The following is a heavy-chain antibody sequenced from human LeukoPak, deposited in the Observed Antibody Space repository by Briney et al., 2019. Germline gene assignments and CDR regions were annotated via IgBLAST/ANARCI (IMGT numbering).Heavy chain of an antibody. J-gene: IGHJ6*03. CDR2: ISGSGGST. V-gene: IGHV3-23*01. Sequence: GGSLRLSCAASGLTFSSYAMSWVRQAPGKGLEWVSAISGSGGSTYYADSVKGRFTISRDNSKNTLYLQMNSLRAEDTAVYYCARALQYYYYMDVWGKGTTVTVSS. CDR3: ARALQYYYYMDV. CDR1: GLTFSSYA.